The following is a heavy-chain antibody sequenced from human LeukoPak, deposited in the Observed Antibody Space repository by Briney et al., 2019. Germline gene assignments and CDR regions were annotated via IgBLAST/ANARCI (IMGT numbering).Heavy chain of an antibody. D-gene: IGHD1-7*01. V-gene: IGHV4-59*01. CDR1: GGSISSDY. Sequence: PSETLSLSCTLPGGSISSDYWSWIRQPPGKGLEWIGYIYYSGSITYNPSLKSRVTKSVDTSKNQFSLKLSSVTAADTAVYYCARVTGTTLPSFDYWGQGTLVTVSS. CDR2: IYYSGSI. J-gene: IGHJ4*02. CDR3: ARVTGTTLPSFDY.